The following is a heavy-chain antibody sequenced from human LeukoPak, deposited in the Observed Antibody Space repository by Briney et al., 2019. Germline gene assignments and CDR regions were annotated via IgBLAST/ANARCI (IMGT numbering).Heavy chain of an antibody. CDR3: ARDQADSSGWYGFDY. CDR2: ISYDGSNK. CDR1: GFTFSGYA. Sequence: GRSLRLSCAASGFTFSGYAMHWVRQAPGKGLEWVAVISYDGSNKYYADSVKGRFTISRDNSKNMLYLQMNSLRAEDTAVYYCARDQADSSGWYGFDYWGQGTLVTVSS. J-gene: IGHJ4*02. D-gene: IGHD6-19*01. V-gene: IGHV3-30*04.